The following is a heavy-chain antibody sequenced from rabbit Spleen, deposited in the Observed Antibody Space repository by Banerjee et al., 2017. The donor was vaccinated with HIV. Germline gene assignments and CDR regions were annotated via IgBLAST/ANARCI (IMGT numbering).Heavy chain of an antibody. V-gene: IGHV1S7*01. CDR2: IDPVFGIT. Sequence: QSLEESGGDLVQPGGSLKLSCTASGFTLSSYYMNWVRQAPGKGLEWIGYIDPVFGITAYANWVNGRFSISRENAQNTVFLQMTSLTAADTATYFCARDGTGGSYFALWGPGTLVTVS. J-gene: IGHJ4*01. D-gene: IGHD8-1*01. CDR1: GFTLSSYY. CDR3: ARDGTGGSYFAL.